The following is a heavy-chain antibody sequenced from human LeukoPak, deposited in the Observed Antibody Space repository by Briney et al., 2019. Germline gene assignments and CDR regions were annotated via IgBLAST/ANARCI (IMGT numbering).Heavy chain of an antibody. CDR2: IIPIFGTA. D-gene: IGHD2-8*01. CDR3: AREVDCTNGVCLDY. Sequence: SVKVSCKASGGTFSSYAISWVRQAPGQGLEWMGGIIPIFGTANYAQKFQGRVTITADESTSTAYMELSSLRSEDTAVYYCAREVDCTNGVCLDYWGQGTLVTVSS. J-gene: IGHJ4*02. CDR1: GGTFSSYA. V-gene: IGHV1-69*13.